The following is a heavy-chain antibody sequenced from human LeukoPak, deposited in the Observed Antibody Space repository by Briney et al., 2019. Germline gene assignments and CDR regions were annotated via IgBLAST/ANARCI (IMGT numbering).Heavy chain of an antibody. CDR1: GYTFTSYD. V-gene: IGHV1-8*01. Sequence: ASVKVSCKASGYTFTSYDINWVRQAPGQGLEWMGWMNPNSGNTGYAQKFQGRVTMTRNTSISTAYMELSSLRSEDTAVYYCARGKRDGCGTTFDYWGQGTLVTVSS. CDR2: MNPNSGNT. J-gene: IGHJ4*02. D-gene: IGHD5-24*01. CDR3: ARGKRDGCGTTFDY.